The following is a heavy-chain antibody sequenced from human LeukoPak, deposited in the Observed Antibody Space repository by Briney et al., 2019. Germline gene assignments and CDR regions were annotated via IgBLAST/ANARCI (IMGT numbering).Heavy chain of an antibody. J-gene: IGHJ3*02. CDR2: ISGTGGRT. CDR1: GFIFSSYA. D-gene: IGHD5-24*01. V-gene: IGHV3-23*01. CDR3: AKDVYGYNLTPDAFDI. Sequence: GGSLRLSCAASGFIFSSYAMSWVRQAPGKGLEWVSAISGTGGRTYYADSVKGRFTISRDNSKNTLDLQMNSLRAEDTAVYYCAKDVYGYNLTPDAFDIWGQGTMVTVSS.